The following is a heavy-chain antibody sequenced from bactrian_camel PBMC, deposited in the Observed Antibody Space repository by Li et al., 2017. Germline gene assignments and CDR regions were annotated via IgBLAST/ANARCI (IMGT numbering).Heavy chain of an antibody. J-gene: IGHJ6*01. CDR3: AAKLPFECCVDSSGADFDN. Sequence: HVQLVESGGGSVQAGESLRLSCVASGYTLPMNMGWFRRLPGQEREGVAAIAGDGRTDYADSVKGRFTISRDGAKNIIALQMHSLKPEDTAMYYCAAKLPFECCVDSSGADFDNWGRGTQVTVS. V-gene: IGHV3S53*01. CDR1: GYTLPMN. D-gene: IGHD1*01. CDR2: IAGDGRT.